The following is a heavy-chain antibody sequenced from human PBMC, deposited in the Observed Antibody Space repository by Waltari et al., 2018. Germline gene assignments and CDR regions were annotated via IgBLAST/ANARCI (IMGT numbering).Heavy chain of an antibody. J-gene: IGHJ4*02. CDR1: GYTFTDYY. CDR3: AILLTPIGDY. V-gene: IGHV1-2*02. D-gene: IGHD3-10*01. Sequence: QVQLVQSGAEVKKPGASVKVSCKASGYTFTDYYIHWVRQAPGQGLEWMGWINSNSGGTNYAQKFQGRVTVTRDTSISTAFMELSRLTSDDTAVYYCAILLTPIGDYWGRGTLVTVSS. CDR2: INSNSGGT.